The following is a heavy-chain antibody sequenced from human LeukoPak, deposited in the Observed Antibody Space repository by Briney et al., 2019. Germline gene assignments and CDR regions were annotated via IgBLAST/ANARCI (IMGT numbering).Heavy chain of an antibody. Sequence: SETLSLTCTVSGVSTTSHYWSWIRQPPGKGLEWIGHIHHSGSTKYNPSLNSRVTLSIDTSKNQFSLKLSAVTAADTAVYLDFWGKGTAVTVSS. CDR1: GVSTTSHY. CDR3: F. J-gene: IGHJ6*04. CDR2: IHHSGST. V-gene: IGHV4-59*11.